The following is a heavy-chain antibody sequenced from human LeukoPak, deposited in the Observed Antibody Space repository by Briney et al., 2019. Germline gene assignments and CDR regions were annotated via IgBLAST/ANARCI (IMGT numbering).Heavy chain of an antibody. CDR3: VTVRGDY. Sequence: GGSLRLSSAASGFTVSSNYMSWVRQAPGKGLDWVSLIDSGGTTYYADSVKGRFTISRDNSKNMLYLQMNSLRAEDTAVYYCVTVRGDYWGQGTLVTVSS. CDR2: IDSGGTT. V-gene: IGHV3-66*01. J-gene: IGHJ4*02. CDR1: GFTVSSNY.